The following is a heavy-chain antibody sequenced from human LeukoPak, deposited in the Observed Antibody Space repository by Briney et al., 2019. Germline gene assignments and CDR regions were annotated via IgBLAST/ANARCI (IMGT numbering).Heavy chain of an antibody. V-gene: IGHV1-8*02. CDR1: GYTFTGYY. D-gene: IGHD2-15*01. CDR2: MNPNSGNT. Sequence: ASVKVSCKASGYTFTGYYMHWVRQATGQGLEWMGWMNPNSGNTGYAQKFQGRVTMTRNTSISTAYMELSSLRSEGTAVYYCARGRRYCSGGSCYSSSFDPWGQGTLVTVSS. J-gene: IGHJ5*02. CDR3: ARGRRYCSGGSCYSSSFDP.